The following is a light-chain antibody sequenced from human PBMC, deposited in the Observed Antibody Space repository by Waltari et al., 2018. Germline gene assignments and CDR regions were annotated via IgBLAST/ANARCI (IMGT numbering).Light chain of an antibody. CDR2: KAS. CDR1: QSISSW. J-gene: IGKJ1*01. V-gene: IGKV1-5*03. CDR3: QPYNSYSWT. Sequence: DIQMTQSPSTLSASVGDRVTITCRASQSISSWLAWYQKKPGKAPKLLIYKASSLESGVPSRFSGSGSGTEFTLTISSLQPDDFATYYCQPYNSYSWTFGEGTKVEIK.